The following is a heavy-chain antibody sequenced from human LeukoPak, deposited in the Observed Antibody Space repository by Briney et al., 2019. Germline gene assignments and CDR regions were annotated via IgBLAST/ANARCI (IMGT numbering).Heavy chain of an antibody. Sequence: PSETLSLTCTVSGGSISSYYWSWIRQPPGEGREWIGYIYYSGSTNYNPSRKSRVTISVDTSKTQFSLKLSSVAAADTAVYYCAGEGQQLGKDYYYYYMDVWGKGTTVTISS. D-gene: IGHD6-13*01. J-gene: IGHJ6*03. CDR1: GGSISSYY. CDR2: IYYSGST. CDR3: AGEGQQLGKDYYYYYMDV. V-gene: IGHV4-59*01.